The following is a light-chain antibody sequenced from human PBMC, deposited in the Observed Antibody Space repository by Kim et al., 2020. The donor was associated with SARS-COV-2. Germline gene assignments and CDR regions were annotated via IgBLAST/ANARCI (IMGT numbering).Light chain of an antibody. J-gene: IGLJ3*02. Sequence: ELTQPPSASGTPGQRVTISCSGGRSNIGSNHVSWYQQFPGTAPKLLIYSNYQRPSGVPDRFSGSMSGTSASLAISGLRSEDEADYYCAVWDDSLRGRVFGGGTQLTVL. CDR3: AVWDDSLRGRV. CDR2: SNY. CDR1: RSNIGSNH. V-gene: IGLV1-47*02.